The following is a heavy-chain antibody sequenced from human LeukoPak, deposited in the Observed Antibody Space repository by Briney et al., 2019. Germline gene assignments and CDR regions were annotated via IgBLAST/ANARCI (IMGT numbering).Heavy chain of an antibody. Sequence: STNYNPSLKSRVTISVDTSKNQFSLKLSSVTAADTAVYYCARGSTYYYDSSGYYRKRAFDYWGQGTLVTVSS. CDR3: ARGSTYYYDSSGYYRKRAFDY. D-gene: IGHD3-22*01. J-gene: IGHJ4*02. V-gene: IGHV4-34*01. CDR2: ST.